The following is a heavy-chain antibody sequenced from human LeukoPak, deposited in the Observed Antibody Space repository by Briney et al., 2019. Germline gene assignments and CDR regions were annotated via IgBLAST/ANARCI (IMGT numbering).Heavy chain of an antibody. CDR1: GFTFSSYA. Sequence: GGSLRLSCAASGFTFSSYAMSWVRQAPGKGLGWVSAISGSGGSTYYADSVKGRFTISRDNSKNTLYLQMNSLRAEDTAVYYCAKDRTLQLELRGYWGQGTLVTVSS. CDR3: AKDRTLQLELRGY. V-gene: IGHV3-23*01. J-gene: IGHJ4*02. CDR2: ISGSGGST. D-gene: IGHD1-7*01.